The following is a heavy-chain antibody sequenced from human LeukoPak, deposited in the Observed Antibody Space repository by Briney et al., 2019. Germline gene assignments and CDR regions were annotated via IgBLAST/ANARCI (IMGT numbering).Heavy chain of an antibody. D-gene: IGHD1-20*01. CDR3: ARGLLITGTTGALFDY. CDR1: GFTFSDYY. J-gene: IGHJ4*02. CDR2: ISSDTDTM. V-gene: IGHV3-11*01. Sequence: GGSLRLSCAASGFTFSDYYMSWIRQAPGKGLEWVAYISSDTDTMYYADSVKGRFTISRDNTKNSLYLQMNSLRAEDTAVYYCARGLLITGTTGALFDYWGQGTLVTVSS.